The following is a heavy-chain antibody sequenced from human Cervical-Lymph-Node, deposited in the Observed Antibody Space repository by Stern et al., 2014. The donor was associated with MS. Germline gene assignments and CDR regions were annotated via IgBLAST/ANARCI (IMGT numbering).Heavy chain of an antibody. CDR3: ALSSETSDRCYSLGYDL. CDR2: IFPVIGTP. Sequence: QVQLGQSGAEVTKPGSSVKVSCKASGGTFSKFPSSWVRQAPGQGLEWMGGIFPVIGTPTYTQEFRGRVTITADVSTSTVYMELSSLRSDDTAVYYCALSSETSDRCYSLGYDLWGQGTLVTVSS. V-gene: IGHV1-69*01. J-gene: IGHJ5*02. D-gene: IGHD1-14*01. CDR1: GGTFSKFP.